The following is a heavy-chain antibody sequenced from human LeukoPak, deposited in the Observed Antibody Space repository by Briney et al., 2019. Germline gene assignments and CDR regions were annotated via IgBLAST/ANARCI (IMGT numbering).Heavy chain of an antibody. Sequence: ASVKVSCKASGYTFTTYGISWVRQAPGQGLEWMGRISTDSGYTNYAQKLQGRVTMATDTSTSTVYMELRTLRSDDTAVYYCARDILTGYNWFDPWGQGTLVTVSS. CDR2: ISTDSGYT. D-gene: IGHD3-9*01. J-gene: IGHJ5*02. CDR3: ARDILTGYNWFDP. CDR1: GYTFTTYG. V-gene: IGHV1-18*01.